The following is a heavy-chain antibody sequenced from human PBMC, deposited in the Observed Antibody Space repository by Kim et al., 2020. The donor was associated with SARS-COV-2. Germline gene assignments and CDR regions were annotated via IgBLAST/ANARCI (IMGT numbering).Heavy chain of an antibody. Sequence: GGSLRLSCAASGFTFSNYAMNWVRQAPGKGLEWVAVISYDGSNKYYADSVKGRFTISRDNSKNTLYLQMNSLRVEDTAVYYCARLGAGAFDIWGQGTMVTVSS. CDR1: GFTFSNYA. V-gene: IGHV3-30*04. CDR2: ISYDGSNK. D-gene: IGHD6-19*01. CDR3: ARLGAGAFDI. J-gene: IGHJ3*02.